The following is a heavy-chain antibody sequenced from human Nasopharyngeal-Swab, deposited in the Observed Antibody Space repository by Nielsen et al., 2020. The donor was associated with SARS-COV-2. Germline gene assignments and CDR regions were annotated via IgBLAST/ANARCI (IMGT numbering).Heavy chain of an antibody. Sequence: GSLRLSCAASGFTFSSYWMSWVRQAPGKGLEWVANIKQDGSEKYYVDSVKGRFTISRDNAKNSLYLQMNGLRAEDTAVYYCARAIIGYSDAFDIWGQGTMVTVSS. CDR3: ARAIIGYSDAFDI. J-gene: IGHJ3*02. CDR2: IKQDGSEK. V-gene: IGHV3-7*01. CDR1: GFTFSSYW. D-gene: IGHD3-22*01.